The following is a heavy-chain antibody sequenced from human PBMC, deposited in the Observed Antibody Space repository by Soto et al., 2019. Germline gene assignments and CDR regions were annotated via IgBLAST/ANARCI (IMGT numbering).Heavy chain of an antibody. J-gene: IGHJ5*02. D-gene: IGHD1-26*01. Sequence: EVQLVESGGGLVQPGGSLRLSCAASGFTFNTYSMYWVRQAPGKGLEWVSYISSSSSSTYYADSVKGRFTISRDNAKNSLYLQMNSLRAEDTAVYYCARDVGGAAPDWFDPWGQGTLVTVSS. CDR1: GFTFNTYS. V-gene: IGHV3-48*01. CDR3: ARDVGGAAPDWFDP. CDR2: ISSSSSST.